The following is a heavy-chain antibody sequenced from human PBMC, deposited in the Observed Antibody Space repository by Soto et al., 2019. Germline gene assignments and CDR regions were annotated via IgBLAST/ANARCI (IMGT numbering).Heavy chain of an antibody. CDR1: GLTFSGSA. V-gene: IGHV3-73*02. CDR2: IRSKANNYAT. D-gene: IGHD2-2*01. CDR3: TSQPRYCSRTDCYPLGMDV. Sequence: EVQLVESGGGLVQPGGSLKLSCAASGLTFSGSAMHGVRQASGKGLEWVGRIRSKANNYATAYAASVKGRFIISRDDSKNTAYLQMNSLEIEDTAVYYCTSQPRYCSRTDCYPLGMDVWGQGTTVTVSS. J-gene: IGHJ6*02.